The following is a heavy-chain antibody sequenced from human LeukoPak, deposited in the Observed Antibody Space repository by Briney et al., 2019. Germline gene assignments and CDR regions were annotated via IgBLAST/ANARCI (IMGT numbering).Heavy chain of an antibody. J-gene: IGHJ4*02. CDR1: GASISSGNYY. CDR2: IYYSGDT. D-gene: IGHD1-26*01. Sequence: SETLSLTCTVSGASISSGNYYWGWIRQPPGTGLEWLGSIYYSGDTYNNPSLKSRVTISVDTSKNQFSLKLSSVTAADTAVYYCARHSPVGIFYFDYWGQGTLVTVSS. V-gene: IGHV4-39*01. CDR3: ARHSPVGIFYFDY.